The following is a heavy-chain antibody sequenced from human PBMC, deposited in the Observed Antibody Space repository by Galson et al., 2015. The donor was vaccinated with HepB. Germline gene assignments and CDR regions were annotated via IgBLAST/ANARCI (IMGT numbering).Heavy chain of an antibody. CDR1: GFTFSNCA. CDR2: ISGSTGGT. V-gene: IGHV3-23*01. Sequence: SLRLSCAASGFTFSNCAMTWVRQAPGKGLEWVSAISGSTGGTSYADSVKGRFTISRDNSKNMLYLHMSRLRAEDTAVYYCAKGYYYDSSAYLDHWGQGTLVTVSS. CDR3: AKGYYYDSSAYLDH. J-gene: IGHJ4*02. D-gene: IGHD3-22*01.